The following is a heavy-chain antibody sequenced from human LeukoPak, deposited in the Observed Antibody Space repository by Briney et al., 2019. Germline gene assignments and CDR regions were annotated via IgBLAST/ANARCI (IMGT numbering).Heavy chain of an antibody. D-gene: IGHD2-2*01. CDR1: GGSFSGYY. CDR3: ARGYIVVVPAAISAFDP. J-gene: IGHJ5*02. V-gene: IGHV4-34*01. CDR2: INHSGST. Sequence: EPSETLSLTCAVYGGSFSGYYWSWIRRPPGKGLEWIGEINHSGSTNYNPSLKSRVTISVDTSKNQFSLKLSSVTAADTAVYYCARGYIVVVPAAISAFDPWGQGTLVTVSS.